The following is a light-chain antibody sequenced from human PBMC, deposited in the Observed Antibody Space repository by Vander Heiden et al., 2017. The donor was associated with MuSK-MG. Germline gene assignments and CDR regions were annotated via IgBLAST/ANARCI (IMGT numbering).Light chain of an antibody. J-gene: IGKJ4*01. Sequence: DIQLTQSPSFLSASVGDRVTLTCRASQVISSYLAWYQQKPGKAPKLLIYAASTLQSGVPSRFSGSGSGTEFTLTISSLQPEDFATYYCQHLNSSPLTFGGGTKVEIK. CDR1: QVISSY. CDR2: AAS. V-gene: IGKV1-9*01. CDR3: QHLNSSPLT.